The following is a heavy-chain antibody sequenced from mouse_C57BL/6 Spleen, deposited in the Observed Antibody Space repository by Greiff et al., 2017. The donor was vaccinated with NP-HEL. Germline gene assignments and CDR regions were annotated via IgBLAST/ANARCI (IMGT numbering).Heavy chain of an antibody. CDR3: TYGSSSWFAY. CDR2: IDPANGDT. V-gene: IGHV14-4*01. CDR1: GFNIKDDY. J-gene: IGHJ3*01. D-gene: IGHD1-1*01. Sequence: EVQLQQSGAELVRPGASVKLSCTASGFNIKDDYMHWVKQRPEQGLEWIGWIDPANGDTEYASKFQGKATITADTSSNTAYLQLSSLTSEDTAVYYCTYGSSSWFAYWGQGTLVTVSA.